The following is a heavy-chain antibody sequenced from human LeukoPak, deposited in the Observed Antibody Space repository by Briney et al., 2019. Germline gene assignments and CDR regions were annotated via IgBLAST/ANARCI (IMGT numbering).Heavy chain of an antibody. CDR3: ARRWNYGRNYYIDV. CDR2: INDSGRI. Sequence: MPAETLSLTCAVYGGSFSNYYWSWIRQPPGKGLEWIGDINDSGRINYNPSRMSRVTGPVDTSKNQFSLRLTSVTATDTAVYYCARRWNYGRNYYIDVWGNGARVSVSS. CDR1: GGSFSNYY. J-gene: IGHJ6*03. V-gene: IGHV4-34*01. D-gene: IGHD1-7*01.